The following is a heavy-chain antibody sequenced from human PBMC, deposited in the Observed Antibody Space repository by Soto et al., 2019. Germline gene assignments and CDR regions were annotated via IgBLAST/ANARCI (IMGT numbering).Heavy chain of an antibody. CDR1: GFTFSSYA. J-gene: IGHJ4*02. CDR2: ISGSGGST. CDR3: AKSSGGGTVTTYYY. Sequence: EVQLLESGGGLVQPGGSLRLSCAASGFTFSSYAMAWVRQAPGKGLEWVSGISGSGGSTYYADSVKGRFTISRDNSKNTLYLQMISLRAEDTAVYYCAKSSGGGTVTTYYYWGQGTLVTVSS. V-gene: IGHV3-23*01. D-gene: IGHD4-17*01.